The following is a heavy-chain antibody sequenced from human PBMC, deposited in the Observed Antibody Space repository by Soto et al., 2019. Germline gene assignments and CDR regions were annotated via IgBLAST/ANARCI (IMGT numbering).Heavy chain of an antibody. J-gene: IGHJ4*02. CDR1: GYRFITYW. Sequence: GESLKISCEASGYRFITYWIGWVRQMPGKGLEWMGRIDPSDSYTNYSPSFQGHVTISADKSISTAYLQWSSLKASDTAMYYCARLQAAAGDNDLTFDYWGQGTLVTVSS. V-gene: IGHV5-10-1*01. CDR2: IDPSDSYT. D-gene: IGHD6-13*01. CDR3: ARLQAAAGDNDLTFDY.